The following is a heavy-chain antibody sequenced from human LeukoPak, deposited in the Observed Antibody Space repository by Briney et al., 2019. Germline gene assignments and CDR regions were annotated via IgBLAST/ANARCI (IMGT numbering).Heavy chain of an antibody. CDR1: GYTFTDYY. D-gene: IGHD3-22*01. CDR2: INPNSGGT. V-gene: IGHV1-2*02. J-gene: IGHJ4*02. CDR3: ARASYYYDSSSYPGYYFDY. Sequence: GASVKVSCKASGYTFTDYYMHWVRQAPGQGLEWMGWINPNSGGTNYAQKFQGRVTMTRDTSISTAYMELSRLRSDDTAVYYCARASYYYDSSSYPGYYFDYWGQGTLVTVSS.